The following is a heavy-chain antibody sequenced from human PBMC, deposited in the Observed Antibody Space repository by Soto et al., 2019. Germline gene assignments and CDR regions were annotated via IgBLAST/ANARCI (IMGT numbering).Heavy chain of an antibody. V-gene: IGHV3-30-3*01. CDR2: ISDDGSNK. CDR1: GFTCSNCA. D-gene: IGHD6-13*01. Sequence: GGSLRLSCAASGFTCSNCAMHWVLQAPGKGLECVALISDDGSNKSYGDCVKGRLTICRDNSKQILYLQMKSLRAEDTALYYCAAAFLAAEIDYWGHGTLVTVSS. J-gene: IGHJ4*01. CDR3: AAAFLAAEIDY.